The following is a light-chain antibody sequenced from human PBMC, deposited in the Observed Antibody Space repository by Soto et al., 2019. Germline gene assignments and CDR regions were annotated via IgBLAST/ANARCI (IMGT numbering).Light chain of an antibody. Sequence: QLVLTQPPSASVTPGQRVTISCSGGSSNIGSNTVNWYQQIPGTAPKLLIYSNNQRPSGVPDRFSGSKSGTSASLAISGLQSEDEADYYCAAWDDSLNGAVFGGGTQLTVL. CDR3: AAWDDSLNGAV. CDR1: SSNIGSNT. V-gene: IGLV1-44*01. J-gene: IGLJ7*01. CDR2: SNN.